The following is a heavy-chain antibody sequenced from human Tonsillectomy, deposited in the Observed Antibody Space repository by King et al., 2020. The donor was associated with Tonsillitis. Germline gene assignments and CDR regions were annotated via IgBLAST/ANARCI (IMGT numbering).Heavy chain of an antibody. CDR1: GGSINSYY. V-gene: IGHV4-59*08. CDR3: ARHMLSRPDYFDY. CDR2: IYYSGST. Sequence: VQLQESGPGLVKPSETLSLTCTVSGGSINSYYWSWIRQPPGKGLEWIGYIYYSGSTNYNPSLKSRVTISVDTSKNQFSLKLSSVTAADTAVYYCARHMLSRPDYFDYWGQGTLVTVSS. J-gene: IGHJ4*02. D-gene: IGHD2-8*01.